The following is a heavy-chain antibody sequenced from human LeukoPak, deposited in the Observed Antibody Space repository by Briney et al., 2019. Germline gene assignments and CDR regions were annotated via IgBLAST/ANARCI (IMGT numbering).Heavy chain of an antibody. CDR3: ANPRYDSSGYYYVD. CDR2: INGGSGNT. CDR1: GYTFTSYA. J-gene: IGHJ4*02. D-gene: IGHD3-22*01. V-gene: IGHV1-3*01. Sequence: ASVKVSCKASGYTFTSYAMHWVRQAPGQRLDWMGWINGGSGNTKYSPEFQGRVTITRDTSAGTAYMELSSLRSEDTAVYYCANPRYDSSGYYYVDWGQGTLVTVSS.